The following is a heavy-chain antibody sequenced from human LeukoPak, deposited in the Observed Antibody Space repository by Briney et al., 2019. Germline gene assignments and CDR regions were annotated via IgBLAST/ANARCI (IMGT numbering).Heavy chain of an antibody. Sequence: GGSLRLSCAASGFTFSSYGMHWVRQAPGKGLEWVVVISYDGSNKYYADSVKGRFTISRDNSKNTLYLQMNSLRAEDTAVYYCAKDPYYYGSGSYYNVDYWGQGTLVTVSS. V-gene: IGHV3-30*18. CDR1: GFTFSSYG. D-gene: IGHD3-10*01. CDR3: AKDPYYYGSGSYYNVDY. J-gene: IGHJ4*02. CDR2: ISYDGSNK.